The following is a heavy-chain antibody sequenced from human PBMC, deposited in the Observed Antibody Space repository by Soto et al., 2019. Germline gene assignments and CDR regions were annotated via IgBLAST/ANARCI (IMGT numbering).Heavy chain of an antibody. CDR1: GGSFSGYY. V-gene: IGHV4-34*01. J-gene: IGHJ4*02. Sequence: SETLSLTCAVYGGSFSGYYWSWIRQPPGKGLEWIGEINHSGNTNYNPSLKSRVTISVDTSKNQFSLKLSSVTAADTAVYYCARHDFGDSDYWGQGTLVTVSS. D-gene: IGHD4-17*01. CDR2: INHSGNT. CDR3: ARHDFGDSDY.